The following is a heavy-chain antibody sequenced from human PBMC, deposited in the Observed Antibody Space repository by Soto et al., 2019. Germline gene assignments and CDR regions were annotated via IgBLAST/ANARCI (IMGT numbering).Heavy chain of an antibody. Sequence: GGSLRLSCAASGFTFSNYGMHWVRQAPGKGLEWVAIIWHDGNNKYYADSFRGHVTISVTKSITTVFLQWSTLRASDTAMYYCARQIYDSDTGPNFQYYFDSWGQGTPVTVSS. D-gene: IGHD3-22*01. J-gene: IGHJ4*02. V-gene: IGHV3-33*01. CDR1: GFTFSNYG. CDR3: ARQIYDSDTGPNFQYYFDS. CDR2: IWHDGNNK.